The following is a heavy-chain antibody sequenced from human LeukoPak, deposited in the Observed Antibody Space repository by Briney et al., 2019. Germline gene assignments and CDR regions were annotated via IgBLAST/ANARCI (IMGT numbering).Heavy chain of an antibody. CDR3: ARGSSMVITTLSDY. Sequence: GGSLRLSCAASGFTFSNYAMSWVRQAPGKGLEWVSGINGGGGGGTFHADSVRGRFTISRDNAKNSLYLQMNSLRAEDTAVYYCARGSSMVITTLSDYWGQGTLVTVSS. D-gene: IGHD3-22*01. CDR2: INGGGGGGT. J-gene: IGHJ4*02. CDR1: GFTFSNYA. V-gene: IGHV3-23*01.